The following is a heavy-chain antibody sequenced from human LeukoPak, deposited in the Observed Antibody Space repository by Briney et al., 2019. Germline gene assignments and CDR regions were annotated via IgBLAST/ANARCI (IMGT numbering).Heavy chain of an antibody. CDR1: GFTFSDHY. J-gene: IGHJ4*02. Sequence: GGSLRLSCAASGFTFSDHYMDWVRQAPGKGLEWVGRSRDKTNRYSTEYAASVKGRFTISRDDSKDLMYLRMNSLKIEDTAVYYCARRGNRDSRGYYLDFGYWGQGTLVTVSS. CDR3: ARRGNRDSRGYYLDFGY. CDR2: SRDKTNRYST. D-gene: IGHD3-22*01. V-gene: IGHV3-72*01.